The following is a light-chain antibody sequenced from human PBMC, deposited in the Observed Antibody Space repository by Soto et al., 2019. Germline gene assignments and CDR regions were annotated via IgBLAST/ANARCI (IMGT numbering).Light chain of an antibody. CDR1: KLGDNY. CDR2: QDT. J-gene: IGLJ2*01. V-gene: IGLV3-1*01. CDR3: QTWDSSTAV. Sequence: SYELTQPPSVSVSPGQTASISCSGHKLGDNYVSWYQQRPGQSPLLVIYQDTKRPSGIPERFSGSNSGNTATLTISGTQAMDEADYYCQTWDSSTAVFGGGTKLTVL.